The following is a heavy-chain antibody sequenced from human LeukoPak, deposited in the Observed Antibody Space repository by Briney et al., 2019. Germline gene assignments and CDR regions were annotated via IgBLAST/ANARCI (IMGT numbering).Heavy chain of an antibody. CDR2: IYYSGST. CDR3: ARGTDYYDSSGYWDYYFDY. CDR1: GGSISSYY. D-gene: IGHD3-22*01. Sequence: SETLSLTCTVSGGSISSYYWSWIRRPPGKGLEWIGYIYYSGSTNYNPSLKSRVTISVDTSKNQFSLKLSSVTAADTAVYYCARGTDYYDSSGYWDYYFDYWGQGTLATVSS. J-gene: IGHJ4*02. V-gene: IGHV4-59*01.